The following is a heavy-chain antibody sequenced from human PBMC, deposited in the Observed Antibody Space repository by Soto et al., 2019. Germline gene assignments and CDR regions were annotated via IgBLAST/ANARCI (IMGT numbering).Heavy chain of an antibody. CDR1: GFTFSRYA. CDR3: ARPPFDSSGYYPN. CDR2: LSYDGSDK. V-gene: IGHV3-30*04. J-gene: IGHJ4*02. Sequence: GGSLRLSCVVSGFTFSRYAMHWVRQAPGKGLEWVAALSYDGSDKKYADSVKGRFTISGDNSKDTLYLQMDSLRPDDTAVYYCARPPFDSSGYYPNWGQGTLVTVSS. D-gene: IGHD3-22*01.